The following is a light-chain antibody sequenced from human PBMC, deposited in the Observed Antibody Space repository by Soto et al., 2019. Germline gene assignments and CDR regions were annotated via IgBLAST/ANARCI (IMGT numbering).Light chain of an antibody. J-gene: IGKJ2*01. Sequence: EIVLTQSPGILSLSPGERATLSCRASQTVSSNYLAWYQQKPGQAPRLLIYGASSCAFGIPDRFSGSGSGTDFTLTINRLEPEDFAVYFCQQYASSPRTFGQGTNLEIK. CDR2: GAS. CDR3: QQYASSPRT. CDR1: QTVSSNY. V-gene: IGKV3-20*01.